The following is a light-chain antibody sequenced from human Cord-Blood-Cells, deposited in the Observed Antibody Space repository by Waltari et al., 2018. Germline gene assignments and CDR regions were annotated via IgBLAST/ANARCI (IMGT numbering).Light chain of an antibody. J-gene: IGKJ2*01. CDR2: AAS. CDR3: QQSYSTPYT. V-gene: IGKV1-39*01. Sequence: DIQMTKSPPSLPASVRDRVTITCRSSQIISSYFNWYQQKPGKAPKLLIYAASSLQSGVPSRFSGSGSGTDFTLTISSLQPEDVATYYCQQSYSTPYTFGQGTKLEIK. CDR1: QIISSY.